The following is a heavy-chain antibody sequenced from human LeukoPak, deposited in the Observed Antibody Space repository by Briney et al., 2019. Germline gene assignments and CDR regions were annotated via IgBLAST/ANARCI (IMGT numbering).Heavy chain of an antibody. CDR2: INHSGST. D-gene: IGHD3-22*01. Sequence: SETLSLTCAVYGGSFSGYYWSWIRQPPGKGLEWIGEINHSGSTNYNPSLKSRVTISVDTTKNQFSLKLSSVTAADTAVYYCARGYRKWLLRPHLDYWGQGTLVTVSS. CDR3: ARGYRKWLLRPHLDY. J-gene: IGHJ4*02. CDR1: GGSFSGYY. V-gene: IGHV4-34*01.